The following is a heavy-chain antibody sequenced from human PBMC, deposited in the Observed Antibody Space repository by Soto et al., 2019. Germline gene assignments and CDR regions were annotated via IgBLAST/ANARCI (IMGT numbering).Heavy chain of an antibody. D-gene: IGHD3-3*01. Sequence: ASVKVSCQVSGYTLTELSMHWVRQAPGKGLEWMGGFDPEDGETIYAQKFQGRVTMTEDTSTDTAYMELSSLRSEDTAVYYCATTDDFWSGYYPDYYGMDVWGQGTTVTVSS. CDR2: FDPEDGET. V-gene: IGHV1-24*01. J-gene: IGHJ6*02. CDR1: GYTLTELS. CDR3: ATTDDFWSGYYPDYYGMDV.